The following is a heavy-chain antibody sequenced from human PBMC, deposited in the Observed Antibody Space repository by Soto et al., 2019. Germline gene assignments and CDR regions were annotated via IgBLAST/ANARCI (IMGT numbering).Heavy chain of an antibody. D-gene: IGHD6-19*01. J-gene: IGHJ4*02. CDR3: ARLAVAGDFDY. Sequence: QVQLVESGGGVVQPGRSLRLSCAASGFTFSSYGMHWVRQAPGKGLEWVAVIWYDGSNKYYADSVKGRFTISRDNSKNTLYLQMNRLRAEDTAVYSCARLAVAGDFDYWGQGTLVTVSS. V-gene: IGHV3-33*01. CDR2: IWYDGSNK. CDR1: GFTFSSYG.